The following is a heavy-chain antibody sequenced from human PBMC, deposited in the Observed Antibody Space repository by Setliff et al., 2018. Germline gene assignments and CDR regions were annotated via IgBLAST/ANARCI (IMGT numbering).Heavy chain of an antibody. Sequence: GASVKVSCKAFGYSFTNYGLNWVRQAPGQGLEWMGWISGYDDNTNYAQHLQGRVTMTTDTSTSTAYMELRSLTSADTAVYYCARGSAKMVALPTANYFDPWGQGTLVTVSS. CDR3: ARGSAKMVALPTANYFDP. V-gene: IGHV1-18*01. CDR1: GYSFTNYG. J-gene: IGHJ5*02. D-gene: IGHD2-2*01. CDR2: ISGYDDNT.